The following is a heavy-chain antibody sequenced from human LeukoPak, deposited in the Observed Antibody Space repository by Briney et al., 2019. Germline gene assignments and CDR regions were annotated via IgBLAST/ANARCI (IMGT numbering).Heavy chain of an antibody. V-gene: IGHV1-2*02. J-gene: IGHJ4*02. Sequence: GASVKVSCKASGYTFTGYYMYWVRQAPGQGLEWMGWINPNSGGTNYAQKFQGRVTMTRDTSISTAYMELSRLRSDDTAVYCCARVGIVGATLWGQGTLVTVSS. CDR3: ARVGIVGATL. D-gene: IGHD1-26*01. CDR1: GYTFTGYY. CDR2: INPNSGGT.